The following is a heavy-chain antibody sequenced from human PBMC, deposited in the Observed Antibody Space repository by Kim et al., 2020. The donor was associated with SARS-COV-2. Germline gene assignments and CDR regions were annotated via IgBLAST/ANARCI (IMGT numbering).Heavy chain of an antibody. Sequence: VKGRFTISRDTAKNSLYLQMNRLIAEDTAVYYCAREGDWNYRDGYPAFDIWGQGTMVTVSS. CDR3: AREGDWNYRDGYPAFDI. J-gene: IGHJ3*02. V-gene: IGHV3-21*01. D-gene: IGHD1-7*01.